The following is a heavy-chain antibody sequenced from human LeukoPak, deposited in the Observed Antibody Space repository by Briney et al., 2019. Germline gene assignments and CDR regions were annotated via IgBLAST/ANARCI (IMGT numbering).Heavy chain of an antibody. J-gene: IGHJ4*02. CDR1: GFTFSSYE. D-gene: IGHD3-22*01. V-gene: IGHV3-7*01. CDR2: IKQDGSEK. Sequence: GGSLRLSCAASGFTFSSYEMNWVRQAPGKGLEWVANIKQDGSEKYYVDSVKGRFTISRDNAKNSLYLQMNSLRAEDTAVYYCARGPVLYYYDSSGKFDYWGQGTLVTVSS. CDR3: ARGPVLYYYDSSGKFDY.